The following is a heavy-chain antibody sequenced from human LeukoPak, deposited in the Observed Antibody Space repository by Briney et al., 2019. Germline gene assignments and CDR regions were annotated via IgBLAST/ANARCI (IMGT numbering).Heavy chain of an antibody. V-gene: IGHV3-30*18. D-gene: IGHD6-25*01. CDR3: AKGIAADSDNWFDP. J-gene: IGHJ5*02. CDR2: ISYDGSNK. CDR1: GFTFSSYG. Sequence: GGSLRLSCAASGFTFSSYGMHWARQAPGKGLEWVAVISYDGSNKYYADSVKGRFTISRDNSKNTLYLQMNSLRAEDTAVYYCAKGIAADSDNWFDPWGQGTLVTVSS.